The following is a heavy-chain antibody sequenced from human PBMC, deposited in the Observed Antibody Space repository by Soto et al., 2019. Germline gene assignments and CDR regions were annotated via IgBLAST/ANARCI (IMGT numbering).Heavy chain of an antibody. CDR3: ARSAPAMGSSWYYFDY. CDR1: GGSISSYY. J-gene: IGHJ4*02. Sequence: SETLSLTCTVSGGSISSYYWSWIRQPPGKGLEWIGYIYYSGSTNYNPSLKSRVTISVDTSKNQFSLKLSSATAADTAVYYCARSAPAMGSSWYYFDYWGQGTLVTVS. D-gene: IGHD6-13*01. CDR2: IYYSGST. V-gene: IGHV4-59*01.